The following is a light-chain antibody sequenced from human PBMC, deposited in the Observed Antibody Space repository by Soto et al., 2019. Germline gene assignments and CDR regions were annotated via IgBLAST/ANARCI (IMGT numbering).Light chain of an antibody. Sequence: QSALTQPASVSGSPGQSITISCTGTSSDVGGYDFVSWYQQHPGKAPKLMIYEVSNRPSGVSNRFPGSKSGNTASLTISGLQAEDEADYYCSSYRSSSTLDVFGTGTKVTVL. V-gene: IGLV2-14*01. J-gene: IGLJ1*01. CDR3: SSYRSSSTLDV. CDR1: SSDVGGYDF. CDR2: EVS.